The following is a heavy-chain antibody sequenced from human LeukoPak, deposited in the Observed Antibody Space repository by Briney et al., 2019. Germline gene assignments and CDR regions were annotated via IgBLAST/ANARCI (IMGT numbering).Heavy chain of an antibody. CDR3: ARGQHYYDSSGYWGGFDY. CDR1: GGTFSSYA. D-gene: IGHD3-22*01. V-gene: IGHV1-69*01. J-gene: IGHJ4*02. Sequence: SVKVSCKASGGTFSSYAISWVRQAPGQGLEWMGGIIPIFGTANYAQKFQGRVTITADESTSTAYMELSSLRSEDTAVYYCARGQHYYDSSGYWGGFDYWGQGTLVTVSS. CDR2: IIPIFGTA.